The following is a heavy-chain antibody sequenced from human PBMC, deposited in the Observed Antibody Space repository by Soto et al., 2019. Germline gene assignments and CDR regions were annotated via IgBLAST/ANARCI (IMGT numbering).Heavy chain of an antibody. Sequence: GGSLRLSCAASGFTFSSYWMSWVRQAPGRGLEWVANIKQDGSEKYYVDSVKGRFTISRDNAKNSLYLQMNSLRAEDTAVYYCARDPGYRVWFGEAHYFDYWGQGTLVTVSS. CDR2: IKQDGSEK. V-gene: IGHV3-7*03. CDR3: ARDPGYRVWFGEAHYFDY. D-gene: IGHD3-10*01. J-gene: IGHJ4*02. CDR1: GFTFSSYW.